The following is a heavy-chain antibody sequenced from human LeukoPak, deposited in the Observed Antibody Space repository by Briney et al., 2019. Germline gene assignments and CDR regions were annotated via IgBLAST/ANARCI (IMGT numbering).Heavy chain of an antibody. J-gene: IGHJ3*02. V-gene: IGHV4-34*01. Sequence: SETLSLTCAVYGGSFSGYYWSWIRQPPGKGLEWIGEINHSGSTNYNPSLKSRVTISVGTSKNQFSLKLSSVTAADTAVYYCARSVSHIAFDIWGQGTMVTVHS. CDR3: ARSVSHIAFDI. D-gene: IGHD1-14*01. CDR1: GGSFSGYY. CDR2: INHSGST.